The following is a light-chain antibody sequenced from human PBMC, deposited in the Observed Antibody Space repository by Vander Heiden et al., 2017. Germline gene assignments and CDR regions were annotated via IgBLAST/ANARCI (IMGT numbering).Light chain of an antibody. CDR1: QSLLHSNGYNY. CDR3: MQALQTAYT. J-gene: IGKJ2*01. Sequence: DIVMTQSPLSLPVTPGEPASISCRSSQSLLHSNGYNYSDWYLQKPGQSPQLRIYLGSNRASGVPDRLSGSGSGTDLTLKISRVEAEDVGVYYCMQALQTAYTFGQGTKLEIK. V-gene: IGKV2-28*01. CDR2: LGS.